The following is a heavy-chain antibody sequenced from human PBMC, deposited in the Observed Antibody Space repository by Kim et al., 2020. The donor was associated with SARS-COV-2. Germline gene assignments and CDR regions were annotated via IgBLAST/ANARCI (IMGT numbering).Heavy chain of an antibody. CDR3: ASDIVLVPAVEYYYYYGM. CDR2: IIPILGIA. V-gene: IGHV1-69*04. D-gene: IGHD2-2*01. Sequence: SVKVSCKASGGTFSSYAISWVRQAPGQGLEWMGRIIPILGIANYAQKFQGRVTITADKSTSTAYMELSSLRSEDTAMFYCASDIVLVPAVEYYYYYGM. J-gene: IGHJ6*01. CDR1: GGTFSSYA.